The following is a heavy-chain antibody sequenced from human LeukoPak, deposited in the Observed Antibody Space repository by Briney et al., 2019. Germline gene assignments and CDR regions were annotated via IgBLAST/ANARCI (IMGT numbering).Heavy chain of an antibody. V-gene: IGHV4-39*07. Sequence: PSETLSLTCTVSGGSISSSNYYWGWIRQPSGKGLEWIGSNSGSTYYSPSLKSRVTISVDTSKNQFSLKLSSVTAADTAVYYCARDLGLWFGELAPWGQGTLVTVSS. J-gene: IGHJ5*02. CDR3: ARDLGLWFGELAP. CDR2: NSGST. D-gene: IGHD3-10*01. CDR1: GGSISSSNYY.